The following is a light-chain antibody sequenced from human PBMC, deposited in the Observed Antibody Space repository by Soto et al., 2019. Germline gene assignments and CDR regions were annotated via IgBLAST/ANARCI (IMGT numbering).Light chain of an antibody. V-gene: IGKV3-11*01. CDR2: DAS. J-gene: IGKJ4*01. CDR3: QQRSNWLVT. CDR1: QSVSSY. Sequence: EIVLTQSPATLSLSPGERATLSCRASQSVSSYLAWYQLKPGQAPRLLIYDASNRATGIPARFSGSGSGTDFTLTISSLEPEDFAVYYCQQRSNWLVTFGGGTKVEIK.